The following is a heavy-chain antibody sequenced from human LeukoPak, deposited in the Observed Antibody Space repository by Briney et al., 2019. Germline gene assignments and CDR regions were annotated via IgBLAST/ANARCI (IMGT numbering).Heavy chain of an antibody. CDR3: ASTGDSYGRHRPAHHNWFDP. J-gene: IGHJ5*02. CDR1: GGSISSNSYY. D-gene: IGHD5-18*01. CDR2: IYYSGST. V-gene: IGHV4-39*01. Sequence: SETLSLTCTVSGGSISSNSYYWGWIRQPPGKGLEWIGSIYYSGSTYYNPSLKSRVTISVDTSKNQFSLKLSSVTAADTAVYYCASTGDSYGRHRPAHHNWFDPWGQGTLVTVSS.